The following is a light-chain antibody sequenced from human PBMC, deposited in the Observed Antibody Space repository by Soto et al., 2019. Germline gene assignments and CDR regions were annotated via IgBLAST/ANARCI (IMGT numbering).Light chain of an antibody. CDR1: SSDVGGYNY. CDR3: SSFAGNNNLV. V-gene: IGLV2-8*01. J-gene: IGLJ3*02. CDR2: EVS. Sequence: QSALTQPPSASGSPGQSVTISCTGTSSDVGGYNYVSWYQQHPGKAPKLMISEVSKRPSGVPDRFSGSKSGNTASLTVSALQADDEADYYCSSFAGNNNLVFGGGTKLTVL.